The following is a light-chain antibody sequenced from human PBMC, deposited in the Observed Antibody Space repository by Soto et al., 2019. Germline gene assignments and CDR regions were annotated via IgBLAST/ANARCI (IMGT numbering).Light chain of an antibody. Sequence: DIQMTQSPSSVSASVGDRVTITCRASQGISSWLAWYQQKAGKAPKLLIYAASSLQSGVPSRFSGSGSGTDFTLTISRLEPEDFAVYYCQQYGSSSRTFGQGTKVEIK. CDR3: QQYGSSSRT. CDR1: QGISSW. CDR2: AAS. J-gene: IGKJ1*01. V-gene: IGKV1-12*01.